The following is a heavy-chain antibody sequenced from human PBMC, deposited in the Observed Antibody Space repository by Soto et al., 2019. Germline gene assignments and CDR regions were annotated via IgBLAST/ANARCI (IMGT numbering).Heavy chain of an antibody. Sequence: GGSLRLSYAASGFTFSSYAMSWVRQAPGKGLEWVSAISGSGGSTYYADSVKGRFTISRDNSKNTLYLQMNSLRAEDTAVYYCAKDRIAAAGNRPWFDPWGQGTLVTVSS. CDR1: GFTFSSYA. CDR2: ISGSGGST. V-gene: IGHV3-23*01. J-gene: IGHJ5*02. CDR3: AKDRIAAAGNRPWFDP. D-gene: IGHD6-13*01.